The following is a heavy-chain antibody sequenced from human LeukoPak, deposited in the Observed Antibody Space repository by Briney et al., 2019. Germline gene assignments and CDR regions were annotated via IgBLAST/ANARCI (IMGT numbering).Heavy chain of an antibody. Sequence: PGGSLRLSCEASGFIFSSYSMNWVRQAPGKWLEWASSISSGSSFIHYADSVKGRFAISRDNAKNSLYLQMNSLTDEDTAVYYCARDLFGTRSWFDPWGQGTLVTVSS. J-gene: IGHJ5*02. CDR3: ARDLFGTRSWFDP. CDR1: GFIFSSYS. D-gene: IGHD3-3*01. CDR2: ISSGSSFI. V-gene: IGHV3-21*01.